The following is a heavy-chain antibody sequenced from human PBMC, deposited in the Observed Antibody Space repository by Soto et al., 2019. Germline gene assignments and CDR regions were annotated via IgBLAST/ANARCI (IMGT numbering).Heavy chain of an antibody. CDR2: ISCCGGSA. J-gene: IGHJ4*02. D-gene: IGHD6-19*01. CDR1: GFDVKKFA. V-gene: IGHV3-23*01. CDR3: AKADGQQWLIPHLDN. Sequence: GGALRLSCVASGFDVKKFAMAWVRQAAGEGLEWVSGISCCGGSASYADSVKGRFSIARDDSETTVSLQLNSLRVEDTAQYYCAKADGQQWLIPHLDNWGQGTLVTVSS.